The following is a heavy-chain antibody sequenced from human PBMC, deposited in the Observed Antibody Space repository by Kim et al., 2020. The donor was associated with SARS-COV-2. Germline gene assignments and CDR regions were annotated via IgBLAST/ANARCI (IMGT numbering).Heavy chain of an antibody. CDR3: AKMVIMDGYNYFYYYAMDV. D-gene: IGHD2-21*01. Sequence: GGSLRHSCVGSGFTFDTYAMSWVRHAPGKGLEWVSVISGGAVNKFYADSVRGRFTISRDNSKNTLFLQMNSLRDEDTALYYCAKMVIMDGYNYFYYYAMDVWGQGTTVTVSS. CDR1: GFTFDTYA. J-gene: IGHJ6*02. CDR2: ISGGAVNK. V-gene: IGHV3-23*01.